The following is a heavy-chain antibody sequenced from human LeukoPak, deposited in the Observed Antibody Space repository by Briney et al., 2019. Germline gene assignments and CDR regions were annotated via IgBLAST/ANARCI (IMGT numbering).Heavy chain of an antibody. CDR3: ARVPGVGATVIDY. D-gene: IGHD1-26*01. J-gene: IGHJ4*02. Sequence: KASETLSLTCTVSGGSISTYYWSWIRQPPGKGLEWIGCIYYSGSTNYNPSLKSRVTISVDTSKNQFSLKLGSVTAADTAVYYCARVPGVGATVIDYWGQRTLVTVSS. CDR1: GGSISTYY. CDR2: IYYSGST. V-gene: IGHV4-59*12.